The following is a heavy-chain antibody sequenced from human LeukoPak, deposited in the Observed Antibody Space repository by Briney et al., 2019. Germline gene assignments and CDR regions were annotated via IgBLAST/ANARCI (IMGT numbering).Heavy chain of an antibody. CDR2: INPKSGGT. CDR1: GSSFTGCY. Sequence: ASVKVSCKASGSSFTGCYMHWLRQAPGQGLEWMGWINPKSGGTNYAQKFQGRVTMTRDTPISTAYMELSTLRSDDTAVYYCARGGNAYSDSDTNCLDPWGQGTLVTVSS. J-gene: IGHJ5*02. D-gene: IGHD5-12*01. V-gene: IGHV1-2*02. CDR3: ARGGNAYSDSDTNCLDP.